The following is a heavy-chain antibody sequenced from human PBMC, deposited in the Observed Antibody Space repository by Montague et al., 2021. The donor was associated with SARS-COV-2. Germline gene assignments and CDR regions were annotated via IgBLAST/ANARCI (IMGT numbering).Heavy chain of an antibody. Sequence: TLSLTCSVSGVSVNSGTNYWTWIRQQPGKGLEWIGYIYSSGVTYYNPSLRSRVTLSLDTSQNQFSLNLSSVTGADTARYYCARDPRVANYFDYWAQGTPVTVSS. CDR3: ARDPRVANYFDY. J-gene: IGHJ4*02. CDR1: GVSVNSGTNY. V-gene: IGHV4-31*03. D-gene: IGHD3-10*01. CDR2: IYSSGVT.